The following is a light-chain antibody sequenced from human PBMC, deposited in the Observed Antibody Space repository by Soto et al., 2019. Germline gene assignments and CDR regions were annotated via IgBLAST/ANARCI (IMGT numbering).Light chain of an antibody. CDR3: QQFDSLVT. CDR1: QNIENS. V-gene: IGKV1-5*03. CDR2: KAS. Sequence: DIQMTQSPSTLSASVGDRVTITCRASQNIENSLAWYQQTPGKAPKLLIYKASNLETGVPSRFSGSGSGTEFTLTISSLQPEDFVTYDCQQFDSLVTFGGGTRVDVK. J-gene: IGKJ4*01.